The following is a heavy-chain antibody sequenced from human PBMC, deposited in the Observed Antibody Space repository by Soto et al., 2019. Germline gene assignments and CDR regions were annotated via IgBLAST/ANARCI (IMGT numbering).Heavy chain of an antibody. D-gene: IGHD1-1*01. V-gene: IGHV6-1*01. CDR3: ARESNIPPSLEPTYYYYGMDV. Sequence: SQTLSLTCAISGDSVSSNSAAWNWIRQSPSRGLEWLGRTYYRSKWYNDYAVSVKSRITINPDTSKNQFSLQLNSVTPEDTAVYYCARESNIPPSLEPTYYYYGMDVWGQGTTVTVS. J-gene: IGHJ6*02. CDR2: TYYRSKWYN. CDR1: GDSVSSNSAA.